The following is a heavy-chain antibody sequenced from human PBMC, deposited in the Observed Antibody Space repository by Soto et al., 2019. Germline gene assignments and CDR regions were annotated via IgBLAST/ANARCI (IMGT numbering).Heavy chain of an antibody. J-gene: IGHJ4*02. V-gene: IGHV1-18*01. CDR1: GYTFTSYG. CDR2: ISAYNGNT. Sequence: QVQLLQSGAEVKQHGATVKVSCKASGYTFTSYGISWVRQAPGQGLEWMGWISAYNGNTNYPQKLQARVTMTTDTSTSTAYRELRSLRSDETAVYCCARDLAVGLVDYWGQGTLLTLSS. CDR3: ARDLAVGLVDY. D-gene: IGHD6-19*01.